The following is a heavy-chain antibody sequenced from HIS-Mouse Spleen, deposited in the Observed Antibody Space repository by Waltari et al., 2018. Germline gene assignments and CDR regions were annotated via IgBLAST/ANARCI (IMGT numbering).Heavy chain of an antibody. CDR3: AREIPYSSSWYDWYFDL. Sequence: QLQLQESGPGLVKPSETLSLTCTVSGGSISSSSYYWGWIRQPPGKGLEWIGSIDSSGGTYYNPSLKSRVTISVHTSKTQFSLRLSSVTAADTAVYYCAREIPYSSSWYDWYFDLWGRGTLVTVSS. V-gene: IGHV4-39*07. CDR1: GGSISSSSYY. D-gene: IGHD6-13*01. J-gene: IGHJ2*01. CDR2: IDSSGGT.